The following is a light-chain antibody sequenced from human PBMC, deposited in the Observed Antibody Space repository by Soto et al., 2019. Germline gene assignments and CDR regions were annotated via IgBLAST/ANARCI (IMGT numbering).Light chain of an antibody. V-gene: IGKV4-1*01. Sequence: DIVMTQSPDSLAVSLGERATINCKSSQTILYSSNNKNYLAWYQQKPGQPPKLLIYWASTRESGVPDRFSGSGSGTDFTLTISSLQAEDVAFYYCPQYYSTPRTFGQGTKVEIK. J-gene: IGKJ1*01. CDR3: PQYYSTPRT. CDR1: QTILYSSNNKNY. CDR2: WAS.